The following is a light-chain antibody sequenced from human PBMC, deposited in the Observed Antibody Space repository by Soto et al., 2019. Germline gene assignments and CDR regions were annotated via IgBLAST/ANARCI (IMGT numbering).Light chain of an antibody. CDR2: DAS. J-gene: IGKJ1*01. CDR1: QSVTNY. Sequence: EIFLTQSPDTLYFSTGERATLSCRASQSVTNYIAWYQQRPGQAPRLLIYDASNRATGVPARFSGSGSGTDFTLTISDLEPADFGLYYCQQRLNWPPGFGQGTKVDI. CDR3: QQRLNWPPG. V-gene: IGKV3-11*01.